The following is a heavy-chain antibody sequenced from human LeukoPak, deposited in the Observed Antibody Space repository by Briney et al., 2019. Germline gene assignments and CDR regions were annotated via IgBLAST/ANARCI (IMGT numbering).Heavy chain of an antibody. D-gene: IGHD7-27*01. CDR1: GGSFSGYY. J-gene: IGHJ4*02. CDR2: INHSGST. V-gene: IGHV4-34*01. CDR3: ARHLTPNWYFDY. Sequence: SETLSLTCAVYGGSFSGYYWSWIRQPPGKGLEWIGEINHSGSTNYNPSLKSRVTISVDTSKNQFSLKLSSVTAADTAVYYCARHLTPNWYFDYWGQGTLVTVSS.